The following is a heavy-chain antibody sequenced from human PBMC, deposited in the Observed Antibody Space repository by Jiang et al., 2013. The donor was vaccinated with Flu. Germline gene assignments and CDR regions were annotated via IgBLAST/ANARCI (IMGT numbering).Heavy chain of an antibody. CDR1: GYTLTELS. J-gene: IGHJ4*02. Sequence: GAEVKKPGASVKVSCKVSGYTLTELSMHWVRQAPGKGLEWMGGFDPEDGETIYAQKFQGRVTMTEDTSTDTAYMELSSLRSEDTAVYYCATGLWFGELRGFDYWGQGTLVTVSS. CDR3: ATGLWFGELRGFDY. V-gene: IGHV1-24*01. D-gene: IGHD3-10*01. CDR2: FDPEDGET.